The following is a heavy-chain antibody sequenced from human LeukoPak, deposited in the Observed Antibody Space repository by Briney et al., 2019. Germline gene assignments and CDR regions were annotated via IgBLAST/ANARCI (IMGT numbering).Heavy chain of an antibody. CDR1: GFTLSTYN. Sequence: GGSLRLSCAASGFTLSTYNMNWVRQAPGKGLEWVSYISSSGSTKYYADSVKGRFTISRDNVKNSLFLQMNSLSDEDTAVYYCARDFLTGYFDYWGQGTLVTVSS. J-gene: IGHJ4*02. D-gene: IGHD3-9*01. CDR2: ISSSGSTK. CDR3: ARDFLTGYFDY. V-gene: IGHV3-48*02.